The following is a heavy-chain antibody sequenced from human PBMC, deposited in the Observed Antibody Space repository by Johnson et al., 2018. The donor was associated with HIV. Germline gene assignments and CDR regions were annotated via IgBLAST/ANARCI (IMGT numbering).Heavy chain of an antibody. V-gene: IGHV3-30*02. D-gene: IGHD3-9*01. Sequence: QVQLVESGGGVVQPGRSLRLSCAASGFTFRSYGMHWVRQAPGKGLEWVAFIRHDGSNKYYADSVKGRFTISRDNSKNTLYLQINSLRAEDTAVYYCAKVGLGRYGRGSDGFDIWGQGTMVTVSS. CDR1: GFTFRSYG. CDR3: AKVGLGRYGRGSDGFDI. CDR2: IRHDGSNK. J-gene: IGHJ3*02.